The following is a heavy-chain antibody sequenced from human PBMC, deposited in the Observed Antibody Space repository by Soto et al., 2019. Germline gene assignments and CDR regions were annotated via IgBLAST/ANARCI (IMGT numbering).Heavy chain of an antibody. J-gene: IGHJ4*02. Sequence: SETLSLTCTVSGVSISSSYSSWIRPPPGKGLEWIGYIYYNGTTNYNPSLKSRVTMSVGTSKNQFSLKLSSVTAADTAVYYCARYYYDTSGYYYDYWGQGSLVTVS. V-gene: IGHV4-59*13. D-gene: IGHD3-22*01. CDR3: ARYYYDTSGYYYDY. CDR2: IYYNGTT. CDR1: GVSISSSY.